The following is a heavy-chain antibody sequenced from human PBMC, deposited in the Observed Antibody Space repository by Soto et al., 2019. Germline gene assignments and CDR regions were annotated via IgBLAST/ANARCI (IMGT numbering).Heavy chain of an antibody. CDR3: ARGSPVEQLVRGWFDP. V-gene: IGHV1-69*01. D-gene: IGHD6-6*01. J-gene: IGHJ5*02. Sequence: QVQLVQSGAEAKKPGSSVKVSCKASGGTFSSYAISWVRQAPGQGLEWMGGIIPIFGTANYAQKVQGRVTITADESTSTAYMELSSLRSEDTAVYYCARGSPVEQLVRGWFDPWGQGTLVTVSS. CDR2: IIPIFGTA. CDR1: GGTFSSYA.